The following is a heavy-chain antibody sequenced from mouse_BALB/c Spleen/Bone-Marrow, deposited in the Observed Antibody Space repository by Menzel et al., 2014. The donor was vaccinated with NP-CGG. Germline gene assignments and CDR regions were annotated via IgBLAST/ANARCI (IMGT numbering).Heavy chain of an antibody. V-gene: IGHV4-1*02. Sequence: EVKLQESGGGLVQPGGSLKLSCAASGFDFSRYWMSWVRQAPGKGLEWIGEINPDSSTINYTPSLKDKSIVSRDNAKNALYLQMSKVRSEDTALYYCGRQGYYGYFAYWGQGTLVTVSA. CDR3: GRQGYYGYFAY. D-gene: IGHD1-2*01. CDR2: INPDSSTI. CDR1: GFDFSRYW. J-gene: IGHJ3*01.